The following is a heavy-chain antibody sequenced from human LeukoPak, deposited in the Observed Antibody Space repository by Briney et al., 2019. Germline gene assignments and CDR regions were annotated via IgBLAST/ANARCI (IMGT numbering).Heavy chain of an antibody. V-gene: IGHV4-4*02. D-gene: IGHD5-18*01. Sequence: SETLSLTCAVSGGSLSSNNWWSWVRQPPGKGLEWIGEIYHSGSANYNPSLKSRVTISVDKSKNQFSLKLSSVTAADTAVYYCANKRNTAPYYFDYWGQGSLVTVSS. CDR1: GGSLSSNNW. J-gene: IGHJ4*02. CDR3: ANKRNTAPYYFDY. CDR2: IYHSGSA.